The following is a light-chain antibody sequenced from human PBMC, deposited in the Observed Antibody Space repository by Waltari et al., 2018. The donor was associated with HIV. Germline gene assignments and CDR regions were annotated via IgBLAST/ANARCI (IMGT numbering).Light chain of an antibody. Sequence: QSALTQPRSVSGSPGQSVTFSCTGTSSDVGTYNFVSWYQQHPGKAPKLRIYDVRKRPSGVPDRVSGCKSGNTASLTISGLQAEDGADYYCCSYAGSYIWVFGGGTELTVL. CDR3: CSYAGSYIWV. CDR1: SSDVGTYNF. V-gene: IGLV2-11*01. CDR2: DVR. J-gene: IGLJ3*02.